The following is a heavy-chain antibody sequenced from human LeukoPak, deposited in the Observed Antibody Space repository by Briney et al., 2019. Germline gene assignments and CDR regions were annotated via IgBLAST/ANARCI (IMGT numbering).Heavy chain of an antibody. CDR2: ISYDGSNK. D-gene: IGHD3-9*01. J-gene: IGHJ4*02. CDR1: GFTFSSYA. Sequence: GGSLRLSCAASGFTFSSYAMHWVRQAPGKGLEWVAVISYDGSNKYYADSVKGRFTISRDNSKNALFLQMNSLRAEDTAVYYCAKLARFSGDYFDSWGQGTLVTVSS. V-gene: IGHV3-30-3*02. CDR3: AKLARFSGDYFDS.